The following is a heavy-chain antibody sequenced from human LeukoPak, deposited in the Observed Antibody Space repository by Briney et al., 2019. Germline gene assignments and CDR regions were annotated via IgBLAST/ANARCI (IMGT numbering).Heavy chain of an antibody. CDR1: GFTFSSYA. Sequence: PGGSLRLSCAASGFTFSSYAMSCVRQAPGKGLEWVSAISGSGGSTYYADSVKGRFTISRDNSKNTLYLQMNSLRAQDTAVYYCAKGRGFYYGSGSGDYWGQGTLVTVSS. CDR2: ISGSGGST. CDR3: AKGRGFYYGSGSGDY. J-gene: IGHJ4*02. D-gene: IGHD3-10*01. V-gene: IGHV3-23*01.